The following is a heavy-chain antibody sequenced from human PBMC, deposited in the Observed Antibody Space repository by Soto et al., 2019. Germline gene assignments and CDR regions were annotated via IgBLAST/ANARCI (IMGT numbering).Heavy chain of an antibody. CDR2: ISYDGSNK. J-gene: IGHJ3*02. CDR1: GFTFSSYG. V-gene: IGHV3-30*18. D-gene: IGHD2-2*01. Sequence: GGSLRLSCAASGFTFSSYGIHWVRQAPGKGLEWVAVISYDGSNKYYADSVKGRFTISREISKNTVYLQMNRLASEDTAVYYCAKVTAPVVSLGDSFDIWGHGTMVTVSS. CDR3: AKVTAPVVSLGDSFDI.